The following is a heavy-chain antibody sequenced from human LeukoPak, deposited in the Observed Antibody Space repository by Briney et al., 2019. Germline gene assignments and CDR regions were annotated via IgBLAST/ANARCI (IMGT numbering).Heavy chain of an antibody. CDR1: GFTFSSNA. Sequence: GGSLRLSCAGSGFTFSSNALSWVRQAPGKGLEWVSAISTSGGNTYYADSVRGRFTISRDNYKNTMYLQMNSLRAEDTAVYYCTKDVALDGYNTHFDYGGQGTLVTVS. CDR3: TKDVALDGYNTHFDY. V-gene: IGHV3-23*01. D-gene: IGHD5-24*01. J-gene: IGHJ4*02. CDR2: ISTSGGNT.